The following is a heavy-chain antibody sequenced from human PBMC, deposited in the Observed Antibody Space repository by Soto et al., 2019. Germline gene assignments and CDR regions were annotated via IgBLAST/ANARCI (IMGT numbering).Heavy chain of an antibody. Sequence: WGSLIISCAASVFTFNSYSMTWVRQAPVQGLEWVSSISNTGAHIYYADSVRGRFTISRDNAKNSLYLQMNSLTAEDTAVYYCVRERQFVRDFYYGMDVWGRGTTVTVSS. CDR1: VFTFNSYS. V-gene: IGHV3-21*01. J-gene: IGHJ6*02. CDR3: VRERQFVRDFYYGMDV. D-gene: IGHD6-6*01. CDR2: ISNTGAHI.